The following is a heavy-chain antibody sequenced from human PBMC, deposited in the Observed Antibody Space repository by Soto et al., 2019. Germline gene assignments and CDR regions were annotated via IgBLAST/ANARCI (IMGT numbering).Heavy chain of an antibody. CDR1: GGTFSSYA. J-gene: IGHJ1*01. V-gene: IGHV1-69*12. CDR3: ARWSDYGDYVALVPGGYFQH. Sequence: QVQLVQSGAEVKKPGSSVKVSCKASGGTFSSYAISWVRQAPGQGLEWMGGIIPIFGTANYAQKFQGRVTITADESTSTAYMGLSSLRAEDTAVYYCARWSDYGDYVALVPGGYFQHWGQGTLVTVSS. D-gene: IGHD4-17*01. CDR2: IIPIFGTA.